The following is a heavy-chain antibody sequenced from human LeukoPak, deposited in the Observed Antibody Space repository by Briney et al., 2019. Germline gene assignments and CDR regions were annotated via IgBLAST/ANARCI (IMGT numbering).Heavy chain of an antibody. J-gene: IGHJ4*02. CDR1: GGSISSSSYY. V-gene: IGHV4-39*01. Sequence: SETLSLTCTISGGSISSSSYYWGWIRQPPGKGLEWIGGIYYSGSTYYNPSLKSRVTISVDTSKNQFSLKLSSVTAADTAVYYCARRQESMYNWNYINAFDYWGQGTLVTVSS. D-gene: IGHD1-7*01. CDR2: IYYSGST. CDR3: ARRQESMYNWNYINAFDY.